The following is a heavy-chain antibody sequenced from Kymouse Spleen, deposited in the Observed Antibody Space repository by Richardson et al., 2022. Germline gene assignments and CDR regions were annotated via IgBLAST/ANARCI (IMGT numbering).Heavy chain of an antibody. CDR1: GYTFTSYG. D-gene: IGHD3-10*01. CDR3: ARGYYGSGSYPLYYYYYGMDV. Sequence: QVQLVQSGAEVKKPGASVKVSCKASGYTFTSYGISWVRQAPGQGLEWMGWISAYNGNTNYAQKLQGRVTMTTDTSTSTAYMELRSLRSDDTAVYYCARGYYGSGSYPLYYYYYGMDVWGQGTTVTVSS. CDR2: ISAYNGNT. J-gene: IGHJ6*02. V-gene: IGHV1-18*01.